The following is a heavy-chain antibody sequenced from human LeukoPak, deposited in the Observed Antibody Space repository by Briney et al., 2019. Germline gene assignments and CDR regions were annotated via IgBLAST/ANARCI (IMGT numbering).Heavy chain of an antibody. D-gene: IGHD1-26*01. V-gene: IGHV3-48*04. CDR3: AREGEVEDDAFDI. Sequence: HAGGSLRLSCAASGFTFSSYSMNWVRQAPGKGLEWVSYISSSSSTIYYADSVKGRFTISRDNAKNTLYLQMNSLRAEDTAVYYCAREGEVEDDAFDIWGQGTMVTVSS. CDR2: ISSSSSTI. CDR1: GFTFSSYS. J-gene: IGHJ3*02.